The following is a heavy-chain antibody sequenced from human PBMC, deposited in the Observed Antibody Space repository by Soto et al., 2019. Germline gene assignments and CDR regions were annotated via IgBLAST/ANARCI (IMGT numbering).Heavy chain of an antibody. J-gene: IGHJ4*02. V-gene: IGHV3-30-3*01. Sequence: PGGSLRLSCAASGFTFSSYAMHWVRQAPGKGLEWVAVISYDGSNKYYADSVKGRFTISRDNSKNTLYLQMNSLRAEDTAVYYCAREDYDFWSGSFFDYWGQGTLVTVSS. CDR1: GFTFSSYA. CDR2: ISYDGSNK. CDR3: AREDYDFWSGSFFDY. D-gene: IGHD3-3*01.